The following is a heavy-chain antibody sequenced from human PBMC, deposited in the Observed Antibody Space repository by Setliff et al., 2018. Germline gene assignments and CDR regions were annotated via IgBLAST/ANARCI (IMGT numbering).Heavy chain of an antibody. CDR3: ARGGDSGSYFLANHDALDI. CDR2: IYYSGST. D-gene: IGHD1-26*01. V-gene: IGHV4-38-2*01. Sequence: SETLSLTCAVSGYSISSSYYWGWIRQPPGKGLEWIGSIYYSGSTYYNPSLKSRVTISLDTSENQFSLKLSSVAAADTAVYYCARGGDSGSYFLANHDALDIWGQGTMVTVSS. J-gene: IGHJ3*02. CDR1: GYSISSSYY.